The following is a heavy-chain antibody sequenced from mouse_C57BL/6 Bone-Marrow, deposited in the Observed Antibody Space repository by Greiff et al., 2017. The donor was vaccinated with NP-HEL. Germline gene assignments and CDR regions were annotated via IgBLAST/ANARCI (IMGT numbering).Heavy chain of an antibody. CDR1: GFTFSDYY. CDR2: ISNGGGST. J-gene: IGHJ4*01. CDR3: ARHDYDGDYYAMDY. D-gene: IGHD2-4*01. V-gene: IGHV5-12*01. Sequence: EVQGVEYGGGLVQPGGSLKLSCAASGFTFSDYYMYWVRQTPEKRLEWVAYISNGGGSTYYPDTVKGRFTISRDNAKNTLYLQMSRLKSEDTAMYYCARHDYDGDYYAMDYWGQGTSVTVSS.